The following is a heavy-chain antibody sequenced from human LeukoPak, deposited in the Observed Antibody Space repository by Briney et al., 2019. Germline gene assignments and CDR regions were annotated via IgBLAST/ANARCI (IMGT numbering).Heavy chain of an antibody. Sequence: ASVKVSCKASGYTFTSYDINWVRQATGQGLEWMGWMNPNSGNTGYAQKFQGRVTMTRNTSISTAYMELSSLRSEDTAVYYCAVRYSSGWHYYFDYWGQGTLVTVSS. J-gene: IGHJ4*02. CDR3: AVRYSSGWHYYFDY. D-gene: IGHD6-19*01. CDR1: GYTFTSYD. CDR2: MNPNSGNT. V-gene: IGHV1-8*01.